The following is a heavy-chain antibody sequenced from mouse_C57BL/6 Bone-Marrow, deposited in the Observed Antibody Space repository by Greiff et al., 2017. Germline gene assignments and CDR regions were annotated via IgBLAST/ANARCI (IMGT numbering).Heavy chain of an antibody. CDR1: GYTFTSYT. CDR3: ARLSLQLRLPDFDY. J-gene: IGHJ2*01. CDR2: INPSSGYT. D-gene: IGHD3-2*02. V-gene: IGHV1-4*01. Sequence: VQLQQSGAELARPGASVKMSCKASGYTFTSYTMHWVKQRPGQGLEWIGYINPSSGYTKYNQKFKDKATLTADKSSSTAYMQLSSLTSEDSAVYYCARLSLQLRLPDFDYWGQGTTLTVSS.